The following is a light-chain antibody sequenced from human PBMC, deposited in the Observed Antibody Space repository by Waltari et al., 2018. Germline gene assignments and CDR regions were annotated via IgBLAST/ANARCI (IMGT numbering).Light chain of an antibody. CDR2: KDT. V-gene: IGLV3-25*03. J-gene: IGLJ2*01. CDR1: LLPTQF. Sequence: SYELTQPPSVSVSPRQTATIPSSGHLLPTQFAYWYQQRPGQAPVLLIYKDTERASGIPERFSGSTSGTTVTLTIAGVQAEDEADYFCQSVDVTALPFGGGTRLTVL. CDR3: QSVDVTALP.